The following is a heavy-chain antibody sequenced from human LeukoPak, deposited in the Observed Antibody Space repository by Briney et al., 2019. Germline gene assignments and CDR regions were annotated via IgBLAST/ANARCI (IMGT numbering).Heavy chain of an antibody. J-gene: IGHJ3*01. CDR1: GVSVSSYY. V-gene: IGHV4-59*02. D-gene: IGHD3-16*01. CDR2: IFYMGET. Sequence: SETLPLTCTVSGVSVSSYYWSWIRQPPGKGLEWIGYIFYMGETDYNPSLKRRVTISVDTSKKQFSLKLSSVTAADTAVYYCARGLLIRQDDAFDVWGQGTMVTVSS. CDR3: ARGLLIRQDDAFDV.